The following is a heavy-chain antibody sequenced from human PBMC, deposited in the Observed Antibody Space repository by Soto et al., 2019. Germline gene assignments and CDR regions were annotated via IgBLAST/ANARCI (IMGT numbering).Heavy chain of an antibody. CDR3: ARERYSSGPKDY. D-gene: IGHD6-19*01. V-gene: IGHV2-26*01. Sequence: QVTLKESGPVLVKPTETLTLTCTVSGFSLSNARMGVSWIRQPPGKALEWLAHLFSNDENSYSTSLKSRITISKDTSKSQVVLTMTHMDPVDTATYYCARERYSSGPKDYWGQGTLVTVSS. CDR2: LFSNDEN. CDR1: GFSLSNARMG. J-gene: IGHJ4*02.